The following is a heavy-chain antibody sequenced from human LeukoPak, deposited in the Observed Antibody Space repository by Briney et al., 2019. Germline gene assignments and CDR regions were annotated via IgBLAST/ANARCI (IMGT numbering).Heavy chain of an antibody. CDR1: GFTFSSYA. D-gene: IGHD4-17*01. J-gene: IGHJ3*02. V-gene: IGHV3-33*01. CDR2: IWYDGSNK. CDR3: ARVNYDYGAYVGAFDI. Sequence: GGSVRLSCAASGFTFSSYAMHWVRQAPGKGLEWVAVIWYDGSNKYYVDSVKGRFTISRDNSKNTLSLQMNSLRAEDTAVYYCARVNYDYGAYVGAFDIWGQGTMVTASS.